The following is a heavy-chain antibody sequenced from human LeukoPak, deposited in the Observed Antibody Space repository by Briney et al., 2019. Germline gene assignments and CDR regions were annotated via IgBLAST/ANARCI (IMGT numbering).Heavy chain of an antibody. Sequence: ASVTVSCKTSGITFSIFAVQWVRQARGQRLEWIGWIVVGSGTTKYAQKFQERVTITRDMSTSTAFMELRSLRFDDTAVYYCARVDVDYGDYVYYYYGMDVWGQGTTVTVSS. V-gene: IGHV1-58*01. J-gene: IGHJ6*02. CDR3: ARVDVDYGDYVYYYYGMDV. CDR2: IVVGSGTT. CDR1: GITFSIFA. D-gene: IGHD4-17*01.